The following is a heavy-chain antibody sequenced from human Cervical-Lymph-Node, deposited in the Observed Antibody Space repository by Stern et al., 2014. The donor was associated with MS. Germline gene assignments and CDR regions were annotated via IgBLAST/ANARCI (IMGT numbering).Heavy chain of an antibody. CDR1: GFTFSSYG. CDR3: AKDVDYDFWSGYHDY. CDR2: ISHDGNKK. V-gene: IGHV3-30*18. Sequence: VQLVESGGGVVQPGRSLRLSCAASGFTFSSYGMHWVRQAPGKGLEWVALISHDGNKKNYADSLKGRFTISRDNSKNTLYLQLNSLRPEDTGIYYCAKDVDYDFWSGYHDYWGQGALVTVSS. D-gene: IGHD3-3*01. J-gene: IGHJ4*02.